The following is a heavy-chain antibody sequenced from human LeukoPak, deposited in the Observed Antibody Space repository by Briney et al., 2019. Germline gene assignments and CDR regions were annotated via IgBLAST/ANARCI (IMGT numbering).Heavy chain of an antibody. Sequence: GGSLRLSCAASGFTFSSYAMSWVRQAPGKWLEWVSAISGSGGSTYYADSVKGRFTISRDNSKNTLYLQMNSLRAEDTAVYYCAPKRGGDGYNFWGQGTLVTVSS. D-gene: IGHD5-24*01. CDR2: ISGSGGST. CDR3: APKRGGDGYNF. CDR1: GFTFSSYA. J-gene: IGHJ4*02. V-gene: IGHV3-23*01.